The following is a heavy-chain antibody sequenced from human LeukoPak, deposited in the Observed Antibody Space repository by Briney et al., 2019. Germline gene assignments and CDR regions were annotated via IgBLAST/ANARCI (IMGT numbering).Heavy chain of an antibody. Sequence: ASVKVSCKASGYIFSAHGITWVRQAPGQGLEWMGWINTNSGDTKYAQKVQGRVVMTTDTSTSTAYMELRSLRSDDTAVYYCAVDVWFGEHNWFDPWGQGTLVTVSS. J-gene: IGHJ5*02. D-gene: IGHD3-10*01. CDR1: GYIFSAHG. CDR2: INTNSGDT. CDR3: AVDVWFGEHNWFDP. V-gene: IGHV1-18*01.